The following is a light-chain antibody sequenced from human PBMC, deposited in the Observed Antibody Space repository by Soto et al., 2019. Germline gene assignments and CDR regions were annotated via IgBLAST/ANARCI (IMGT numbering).Light chain of an antibody. CDR1: NSNIGNNY. Sequence: QAVVTQPPSVSAAPVQRVTISCSGSNSNIGNNYVSWYQQFPGTAPKLLIYDNNKRPAGTPDRFSGSKSGTSATLGITGLQTGDEADYYCGTWDTSLSAGVFGGGTKLTVL. CDR2: DNN. CDR3: GTWDTSLSAGV. J-gene: IGLJ2*01. V-gene: IGLV1-51*01.